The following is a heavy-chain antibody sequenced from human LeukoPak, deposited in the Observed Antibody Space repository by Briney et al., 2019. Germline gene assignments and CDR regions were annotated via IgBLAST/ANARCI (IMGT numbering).Heavy chain of an antibody. V-gene: IGHV1-3*01. CDR2: INAGNGNT. Sequence: ASVKVSCKASGYTFTSYAMHWVRQAPGQRLEWMGWINAGNGNTKYSQKFQGRVTITRDTSASTAYMELGSLRSEDTAVYYCARDPPAWGYDFWSGFSPGGYYGMDVWGQGTTVTVSS. D-gene: IGHD3-3*01. CDR3: ARDPPAWGYDFWSGFSPGGYYGMDV. J-gene: IGHJ6*02. CDR1: GYTFTSYA.